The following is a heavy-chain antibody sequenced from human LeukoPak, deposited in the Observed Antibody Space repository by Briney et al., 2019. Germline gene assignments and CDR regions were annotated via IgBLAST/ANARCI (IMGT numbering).Heavy chain of an antibody. CDR2: IYPADSDT. J-gene: IGHJ4*02. Sequence: GESLRISCKGSGYSFTSYWIGWVRQMPGKGLEWMGIIYPADSDTKYSPSLQGQVTISADKSISTAYLQWSSLKASDTAMYYCARLRKGWFGNLSFDYWGQGTTLTVSS. CDR3: ARLRKGWFGNLSFDY. CDR1: GYSFTSYW. D-gene: IGHD3-10*01. V-gene: IGHV5-51*01.